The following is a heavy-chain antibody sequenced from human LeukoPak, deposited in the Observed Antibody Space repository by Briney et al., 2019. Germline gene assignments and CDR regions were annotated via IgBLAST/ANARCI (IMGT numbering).Heavy chain of an antibody. CDR3: AKAPAHPHYYFDY. Sequence: GGSLRLSCAASGFTFSSYGMHWVRQAPGKGLEWVAVISYDGGNKYYADSVKGRFTISRDNSKNTLYLQMNSLRAEDTAVYYCAKAPAHPHYYFDYWGQGTLVTVSS. CDR1: GFTFSSYG. J-gene: IGHJ4*02. CDR2: ISYDGGNK. D-gene: IGHD2-2*01. V-gene: IGHV3-30*18.